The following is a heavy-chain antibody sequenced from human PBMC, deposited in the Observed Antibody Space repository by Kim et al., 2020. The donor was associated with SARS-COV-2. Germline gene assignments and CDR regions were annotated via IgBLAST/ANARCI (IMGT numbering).Heavy chain of an antibody. CDR2: INHSGST. Sequence: SETLSLTCAVYGGSFSGYYWSWIRQPPGKGLEWIGEINHSGSTNYNPSLKSRVTISVDTSKNQFSLKLSSVTAADTAVYYCARANRIAAAGIFLGIRFARSDKEDYYYYYYMDVWGKGTTVTVSS. J-gene: IGHJ6*03. CDR3: ARANRIAAAGIFLGIRFARSDKEDYYYYYYMDV. V-gene: IGHV4-34*01. D-gene: IGHD6-13*01. CDR1: GGSFSGYY.